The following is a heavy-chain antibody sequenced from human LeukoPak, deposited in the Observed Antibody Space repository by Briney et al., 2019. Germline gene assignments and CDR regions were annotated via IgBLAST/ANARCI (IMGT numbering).Heavy chain of an antibody. J-gene: IGHJ4*02. CDR1: GFTFSGSA. D-gene: IGHD5-24*01. CDR2: IDKKDKGYAT. V-gene: IGHV3-73*01. Sequence: PGGSLRLSCAASGFTFSGSAIHWVRQSSGKGLEWVGQIDKKDKGYATAYGASVKGRFTISRDDSKNTAYLQMNSLKTEDTAVYYCSSYNPFYWGQGTLVTVSS. CDR3: SSYNPFY.